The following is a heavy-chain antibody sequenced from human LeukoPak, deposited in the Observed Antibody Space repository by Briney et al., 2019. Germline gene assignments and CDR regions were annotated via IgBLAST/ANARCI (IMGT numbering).Heavy chain of an antibody. J-gene: IGHJ4*02. V-gene: IGHV3-23*01. Sequence: PGGSLRLSCAASGFTFSSYAMSWVRQAPGKGLEWVSAISGSGGSTYYADSVKGRFTISRDNSKNTLYLQMNSLRAEDTAVYYCAKGLAYCGGDCYTVGFDYWGQGTLVTVSS. CDR2: ISGSGGST. D-gene: IGHD2-21*02. CDR3: AKGLAYCGGDCYTVGFDY. CDR1: GFTFSSYA.